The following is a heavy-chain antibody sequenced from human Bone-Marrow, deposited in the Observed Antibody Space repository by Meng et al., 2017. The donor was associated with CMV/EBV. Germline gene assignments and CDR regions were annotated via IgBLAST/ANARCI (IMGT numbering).Heavy chain of an antibody. J-gene: IGHJ6*02. CDR1: GGSVSSGSYY. D-gene: IGHD6-13*01. Sequence: SETLSLTCTVSGGSVSSGSYYWSWIRQPPGKGLEWIGYIYYSGSTNYNPSLKSRVTISVDTSKNQFSLKLSSLTAADTAVYYCARAPPRYSSSWYSRGNYYYYGMDVWGQGTTVTVSS. CDR2: IYYSGST. CDR3: ARAPPRYSSSWYSRGNYYYYGMDV. V-gene: IGHV4-61*01.